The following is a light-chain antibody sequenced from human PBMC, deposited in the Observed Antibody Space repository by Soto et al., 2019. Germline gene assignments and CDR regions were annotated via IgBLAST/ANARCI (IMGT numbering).Light chain of an antibody. CDR3: QHYDHFTIT. CDR1: QSLLHSNGNNY. V-gene: IGKV2-28*01. Sequence: DIVVTQSPLSLPVTPGEPASISCRSSQSLLHSNGNNYVDWYLQKPGQSPHLVIYMGSNRASGAPERSRGRGSGTDFSSHISSMQHEDIATYYCQHYDHFTITFGTGTRPEIK. CDR2: MGS. J-gene: IGKJ5*01.